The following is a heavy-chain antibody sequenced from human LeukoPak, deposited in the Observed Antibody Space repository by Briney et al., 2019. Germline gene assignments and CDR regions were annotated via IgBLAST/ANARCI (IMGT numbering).Heavy chain of an antibody. D-gene: IGHD3-16*01. V-gene: IGHV4-61*01. CDR2: IYYSGST. J-gene: IGHJ4*02. CDR3: ARDYSRYLGGGFDY. CDR1: GGSISSGSYY. Sequence: SETLSLTCTVSGGSISSGSYYWSWIRQPPGKGLEWIGYIYYSGSTNYNPSLKSRVTISVDTSKNQFSLKLSSVTAADTAVYYCARDYSRYLGGGFDYWGQGTLVTVSS.